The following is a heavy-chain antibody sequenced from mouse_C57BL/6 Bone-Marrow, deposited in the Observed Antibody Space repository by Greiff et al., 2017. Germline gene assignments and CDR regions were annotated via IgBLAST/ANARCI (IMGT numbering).Heavy chain of an antibody. CDR3: TPPRGSPWCAY. CDR2: IDPENGDT. J-gene: IGHJ3*01. V-gene: IGHV14-4*01. D-gene: IGHD1-1*02. Sequence: EVQLQQSGAELVRPGASVKLSCTASGFNIKDDYMHWVKQRPEQGLEWIGWIDPENGDTEYASKFQGKATITADTSSNTAYLQLSSLTSEDTAVYYCTPPRGSPWCAYWGQGTLVTVSA. CDR1: GFNIKDDY.